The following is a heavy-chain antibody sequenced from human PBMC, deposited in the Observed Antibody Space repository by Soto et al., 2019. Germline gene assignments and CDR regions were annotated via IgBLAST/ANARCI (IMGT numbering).Heavy chain of an antibody. CDR3: ARTIQYYDILTGYYSGPHDY. CDR2: IYYSGST. D-gene: IGHD3-9*01. V-gene: IGHV4-39*01. Sequence: SETLSLTCTVSGGSISSSSYYWGWIRQPPGKGLEWIGSIYYSGSTYYNPSLKSRVTISVDTSKNQFSLKLSSVTAADTAVYYCARTIQYYDILTGYYSGPHDYWGQETLVTVSS. J-gene: IGHJ4*02. CDR1: GGSISSSSYY.